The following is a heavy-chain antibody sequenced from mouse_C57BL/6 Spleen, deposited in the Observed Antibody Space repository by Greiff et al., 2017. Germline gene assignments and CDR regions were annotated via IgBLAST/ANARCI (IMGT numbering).Heavy chain of an antibody. Sequence: QLQQSGPELVKPGASVKISCKASGYSFTDYNMNWVKQSNGKSLEWIGVINPNYGTTSYNQKFKGKATLTVDQSSSTAYMQLNSLTSEDSAVYYCARGYDYDPHYAMDYWGQGTSVTVSS. CDR1: GYSFTDYN. V-gene: IGHV1-39*01. CDR2: INPNYGTT. J-gene: IGHJ4*01. D-gene: IGHD2-4*01. CDR3: ARGYDYDPHYAMDY.